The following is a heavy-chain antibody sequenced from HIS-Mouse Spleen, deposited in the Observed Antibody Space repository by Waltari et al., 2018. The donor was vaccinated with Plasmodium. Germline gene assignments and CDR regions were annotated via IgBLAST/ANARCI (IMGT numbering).Heavy chain of an antibody. CDR2: ISYDGSNK. V-gene: IGHV3-30*18. D-gene: IGHD6-13*01. J-gene: IGHJ4*02. CDR1: GFTFRRYG. Sequence: QVQLVESGGGVVQPGRSMRLPWAASGFTFRRYGMHWVRQAPGKGLEWVAVISYDGSNKYYADSVKGRFTISRDNSKNTLYLQMNSLRAEDTAVYYCAKDRRSSSWYVDYWGQGTLVTVSS. CDR3: AKDRRSSSWYVDY.